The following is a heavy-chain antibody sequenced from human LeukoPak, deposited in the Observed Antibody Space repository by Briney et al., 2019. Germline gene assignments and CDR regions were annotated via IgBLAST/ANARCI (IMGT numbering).Heavy chain of an antibody. CDR1: GYTFTGYC. CDR3: AREIAAYYFDY. V-gene: IGHV1-2*02. D-gene: IGHD6-6*01. Sequence: ASVKVSCKASGYTFTGYCMHWVRQAPGQGLEWMGWINPNSGGTNYAQKFQGRVTMTRDTSISTAYMEPSRLRSDDTAVYYCAREIAAYYFDYWGQGTLVTVSS. J-gene: IGHJ4*02. CDR2: INPNSGGT.